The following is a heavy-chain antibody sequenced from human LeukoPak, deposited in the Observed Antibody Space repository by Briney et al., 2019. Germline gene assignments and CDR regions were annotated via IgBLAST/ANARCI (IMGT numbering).Heavy chain of an antibody. Sequence: PGGSLGLSCAASGFIFSSYEMNWVRQAPGKGLEWVSYISSSGSTIYYADSVKGRFTISRDNAKNSLYLQMNSLRAEDTAVYYCARASSGAKFYWGQGTLVTVSS. CDR2: ISSSGSTI. D-gene: IGHD4-17*01. J-gene: IGHJ4*02. CDR3: ARASSGAKFY. V-gene: IGHV3-48*03. CDR1: GFIFSSYE.